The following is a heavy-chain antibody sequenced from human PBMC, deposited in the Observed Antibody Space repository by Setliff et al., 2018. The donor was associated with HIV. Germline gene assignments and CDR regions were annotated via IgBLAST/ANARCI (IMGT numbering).Heavy chain of an antibody. Sequence: GESLKISCRGSGYRFTDYWIGWVRQMPGKGLEWMGVIYPGDSDTRYSPSFQGQVTISADKSISTAYLQWSSLKASDAAMYYCARQGDGYNYVVYWGQGTLVTVSS. CDR3: ARQGDGYNYVVY. J-gene: IGHJ4*02. D-gene: IGHD5-12*01. CDR2: IYPGDSDT. CDR1: GYRFTDYW. V-gene: IGHV5-51*01.